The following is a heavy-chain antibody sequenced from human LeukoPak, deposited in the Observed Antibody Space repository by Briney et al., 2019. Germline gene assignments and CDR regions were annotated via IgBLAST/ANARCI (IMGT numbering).Heavy chain of an antibody. D-gene: IGHD6-13*01. CDR3: ARDAFIAAAGTVDY. CDR2: ISAYNGNT. J-gene: IGHJ4*02. CDR1: GYTFTSYG. V-gene: IGHV1-18*01. Sequence: GASVKVSCKASGYTFTSYGISWVRQAPGQGLEWMGWISAYNGNTNYAQKLQGRATMTTDTSTSTAYMELRSLRSDDTAVYYCARDAFIAAAGTVDYWGQGTLVTVSS.